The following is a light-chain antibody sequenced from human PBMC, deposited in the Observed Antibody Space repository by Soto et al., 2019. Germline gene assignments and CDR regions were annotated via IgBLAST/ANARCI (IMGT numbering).Light chain of an antibody. Sequence: QSALTQPASVSGSPGQSITISCTGTSSDVGGYNYVSWYQQHPGKAPKFMIYDVSNRPSGVSNRFSGSKSGNTASLTISGLQAEDEADYYCSSFAGNNNLVFGGGTQLTVL. V-gene: IGLV2-14*01. CDR2: DVS. J-gene: IGLJ2*01. CDR1: SSDVGGYNY. CDR3: SSFAGNNNLV.